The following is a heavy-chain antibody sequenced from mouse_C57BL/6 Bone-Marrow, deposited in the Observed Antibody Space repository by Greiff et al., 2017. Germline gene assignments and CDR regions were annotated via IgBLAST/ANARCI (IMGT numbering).Heavy chain of an antibody. V-gene: IGHV14-4*01. Sequence: VQLQQSGAELERPGASVKLSCTASGFNIKDDYMHWVKQRPEQGLEWIGWSDPENGDTEYASKFQGKATITADTSSNTAYLQLSSLTSEDTAVYDCTNVFYYDYDERVYYYAMDYWGQGTSVTVSS. J-gene: IGHJ4*01. D-gene: IGHD2-4*01. CDR1: GFNIKDDY. CDR2: SDPENGDT. CDR3: TNVFYYDYDERVYYYAMDY.